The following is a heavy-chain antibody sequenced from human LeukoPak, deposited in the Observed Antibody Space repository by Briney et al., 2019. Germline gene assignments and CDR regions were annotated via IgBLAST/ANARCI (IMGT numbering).Heavy chain of an antibody. D-gene: IGHD3-22*01. V-gene: IGHV4-38-2*02. CDR1: GYSISSGYY. CDR2: IYQSGST. CDR3: ARSTPYYYDSSGYHPFDY. Sequence: SETLSLTCTVSGYSISSGYYWGWIRQPPGKGLEWIGSIYQSGSTYYNPSLKSRVTISVDTSKNQFSLKLSSVTAADTAVYYCARSTPYYYDSSGYHPFDYWGQGTLVTVSS. J-gene: IGHJ4*02.